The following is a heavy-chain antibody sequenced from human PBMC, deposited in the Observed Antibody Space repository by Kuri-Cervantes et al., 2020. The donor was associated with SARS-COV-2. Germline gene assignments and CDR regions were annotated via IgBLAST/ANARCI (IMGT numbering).Heavy chain of an antibody. J-gene: IGHJ4*02. CDR2: IYTSGST. Sequence: LRLSCTVSGGSISSGSYYWSWIRQPAGKGLEWIGHIYTSGSTNYNPSLKSRVTISVDTSKNQFSLKLSSVTAADTAVYYCARDMGGEAYCGGDCYFDYWGQGTLVTVSS. D-gene: IGHD2-21*01. CDR3: ARDMGGEAYCGGDCYFDY. CDR1: GGSISSGSYY. V-gene: IGHV4-61*09.